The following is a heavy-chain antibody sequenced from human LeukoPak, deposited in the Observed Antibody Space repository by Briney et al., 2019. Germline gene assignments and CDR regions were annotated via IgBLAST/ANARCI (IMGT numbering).Heavy chain of an antibody. V-gene: IGHV3-53*05. D-gene: IGHD2-15*01. CDR3: ARGDCSGGSCYPGPGY. Sequence: PGGSLRLSCAASGFTVSSNYMSWVRQAPGKGLEWVSVIYSGGSTYYADSVKGRFTISRDNSKNTLYLQMNSLRAEDTAVYYCARGDCSGGSCYPGPGYWGQGTLVTVSS. CDR2: IYSGGST. J-gene: IGHJ4*02. CDR1: GFTVSSNY.